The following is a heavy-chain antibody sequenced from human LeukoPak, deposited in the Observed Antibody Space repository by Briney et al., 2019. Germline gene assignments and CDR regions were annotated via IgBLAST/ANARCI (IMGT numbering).Heavy chain of an antibody. CDR2: ISYSGNT. V-gene: IGHV4-39*01. J-gene: IGHJ3*02. Sequence: PSETLSLTCTVSGGSVTYTNYHWGWVRQPPGKGLEWIGTISYSGNTDYNPSLRSRVTISVDTSNNQFSLRLGSVTAADTAIYHCARHCCSAPSKRVFDIWGQGTMVTVSS. CDR3: ARHCCSAPSKRVFDI. D-gene: IGHD2-15*01. CDR1: GGSVTYTNYH.